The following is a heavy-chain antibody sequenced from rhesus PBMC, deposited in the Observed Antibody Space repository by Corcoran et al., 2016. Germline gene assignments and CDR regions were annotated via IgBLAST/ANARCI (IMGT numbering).Heavy chain of an antibody. V-gene: IGHV4-160*01. CDR3: ARSLEYCSSTYCSSGGFDY. CDR1: GGSISGYW. Sequence: QLQLQESGPGLVKPSEALSLTCAVGGGSISGYWWSWTRQPPGKGLEWIGRIDSSGSTDYNPSLKSRVTISRDTSKNQFSLKLSSVTAADTAVYYCARSLEYCSSTYCSSGGFDYWGQGVLVTVSS. J-gene: IGHJ4*01. D-gene: IGHD2-15*01. CDR2: IDSSGST.